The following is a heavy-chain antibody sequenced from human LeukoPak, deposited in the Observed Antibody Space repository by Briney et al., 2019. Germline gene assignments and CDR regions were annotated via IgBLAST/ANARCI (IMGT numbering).Heavy chain of an antibody. CDR1: GGTFRNYA. CDR3: ARERASTDLDYYDSSGYYYIGMDV. V-gene: IGHV1-69*04. D-gene: IGHD3-22*01. J-gene: IGHJ6*02. CDR2: IIPILGIA. Sequence: GASVKVSCKASGGTFRNYAFSWVRQAPGQGLEWMGRIIPILGIANYAQKFQGRVTITADKSTSTAYMELSSLRSEDTAVYYRARERASTDLDYYDSSGYYYIGMDVWGQGPTVTVSS.